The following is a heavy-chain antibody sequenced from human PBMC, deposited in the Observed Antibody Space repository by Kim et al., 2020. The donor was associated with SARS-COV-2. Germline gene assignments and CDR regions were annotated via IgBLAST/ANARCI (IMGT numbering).Heavy chain of an antibody. CDR1: GGSISSGGYY. D-gene: IGHD4-17*01. Sequence: SETLSLTCTVSGGSISSGGYYWSWIRQHPGKGLEWIGYIYYSGSTYYNPSLKSRVTISVDTSKNQFSLKLSSVTAADTAVYYCARGGRRTTVTRPWAFDIWGQGTMVTVSS. J-gene: IGHJ3*02. V-gene: IGHV4-31*03. CDR3: ARGGRRTTVTRPWAFDI. CDR2: IYYSGST.